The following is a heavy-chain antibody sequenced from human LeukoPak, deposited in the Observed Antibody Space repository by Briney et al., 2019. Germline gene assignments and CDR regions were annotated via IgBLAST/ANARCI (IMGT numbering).Heavy chain of an antibody. CDR3: VKDLNGTWSFDY. D-gene: IGHD2-8*01. Sequence: GGSLRLSCSASGFTFGAYFMHWVRQAPGKGLQYVSSISSNEYDTYYADSVKGRFTISRDNSKNTLFLQMNNLRPEDTAVYYCVKDLNGTWSFDYWGQGTLVTFSS. CDR2: ISSNEYDT. V-gene: IGHV3-64D*06. J-gene: IGHJ4*02. CDR1: GFTFGAYF.